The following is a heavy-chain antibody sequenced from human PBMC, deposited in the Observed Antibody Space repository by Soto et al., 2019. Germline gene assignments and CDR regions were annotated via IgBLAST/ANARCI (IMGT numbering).Heavy chain of an antibody. CDR2: INPNSGGT. Sequence: ASVKVSCKASGYTFTGYYMHWVRQAPGQGLEWMGWINPNSGGTNYAQKFQGRVTMTRDTSISTAYMELSRLRSDDTAVYYCARDKVSPPFSSSDYYYGMDVWGQGTTVTGLL. CDR1: GYTFTGYY. V-gene: IGHV1-2*02. D-gene: IGHD6-6*01. CDR3: ARDKVSPPFSSSDYYYGMDV. J-gene: IGHJ6*02.